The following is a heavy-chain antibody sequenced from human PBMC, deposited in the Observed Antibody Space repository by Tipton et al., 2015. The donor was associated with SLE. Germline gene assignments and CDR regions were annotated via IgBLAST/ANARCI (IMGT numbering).Heavy chain of an antibody. CDR1: GFTVITNY. Sequence: SLRLSCAASGFTVITNYMTWVRQAPGKGLEWVSVLYSGGNTYYADSVKGRFTISRDNSKNTLYLQMNSLRAEDTAVYYCAKATTLIEEFDYWGQGTLVTVSS. J-gene: IGHJ4*02. CDR2: LYSGGNT. V-gene: IGHV3-66*02. CDR3: AKATTLIEEFDY. D-gene: IGHD4-17*01.